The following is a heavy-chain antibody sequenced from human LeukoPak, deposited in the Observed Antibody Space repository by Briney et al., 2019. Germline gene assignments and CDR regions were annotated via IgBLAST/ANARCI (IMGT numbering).Heavy chain of an antibody. CDR3: AKGLVTYYYDSSGPFDY. CDR2: INHSGST. D-gene: IGHD3-22*01. V-gene: IGHV4-34*01. Sequence: SETLSLTCAVYGGSFSGYYWSWIRQPPGKGLEWIGEINHSGSTNYNPSLKSRVTISVDTSKNQFSLKLSSVTAADTAVYYCAKGLVTYYYDSSGPFDYWGQGTLVTVSS. J-gene: IGHJ4*02. CDR1: GGSFSGYY.